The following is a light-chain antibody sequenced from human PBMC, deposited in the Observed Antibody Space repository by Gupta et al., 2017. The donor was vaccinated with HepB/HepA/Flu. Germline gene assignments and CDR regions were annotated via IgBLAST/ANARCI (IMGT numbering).Light chain of an antibody. CDR1: QSISRY. J-gene: IGKJ1*01. Sequence: DIQMTQSPSSLSASVGDRVTITCRAGQSISRYLNWYQQKPGKAPNLLIYTTSSLQSGVASRFSGSGSGTDFTLTISSLQPEDFATYFCQQSYSTPWTFGQGTKVEIK. V-gene: IGKV1-39*01. CDR3: QQSYSTPWT. CDR2: TTS.